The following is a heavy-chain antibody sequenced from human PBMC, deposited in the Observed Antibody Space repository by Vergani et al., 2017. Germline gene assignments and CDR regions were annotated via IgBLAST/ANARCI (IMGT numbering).Heavy chain of an antibody. J-gene: IGHJ4*02. CDR3: AKNSSGGFFDN. CDR2: VYHSGST. Sequence: QVHLQESGPGLVKPSETLSLTCSVSGDSINTADYWGLIRKPPGKGLEWIGSVYHSGSTSYNPSLQSRVTISVDTSKNQFSLNLNSMTAADTAIYYCAKNSSGGFFDNWGQGALVTVSS. CDR1: GDSINTADY. D-gene: IGHD6-25*01. V-gene: IGHV4-38-2*02.